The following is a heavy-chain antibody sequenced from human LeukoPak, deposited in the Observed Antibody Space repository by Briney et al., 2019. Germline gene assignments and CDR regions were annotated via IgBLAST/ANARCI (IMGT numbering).Heavy chain of an antibody. D-gene: IGHD3-22*01. Sequence: LRLSCAASGFTVSSNYMSWVRQPPGKGLEWIGYIYYSGSTYYNPSLKSRVTISVDTSKNQFSLKLSSVTAADTAVYYCARDRSSGGYYDSSGYAYWGQGTLVTVSS. J-gene: IGHJ4*02. CDR2: IYYSGST. V-gene: IGHV4-30-4*08. CDR1: GFTVSSNY. CDR3: ARDRSSGGYYDSSGYAY.